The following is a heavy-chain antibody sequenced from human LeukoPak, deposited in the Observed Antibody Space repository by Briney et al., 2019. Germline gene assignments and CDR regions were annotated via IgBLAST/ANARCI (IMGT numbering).Heavy chain of an antibody. CDR2: ISGSGGST. V-gene: IGHV3-23*01. CDR1: GFTFSTYA. D-gene: IGHD2-2*01. Sequence: SGGSLRLSCAASGFTFSTYAMSWGRQAPGKGLEWVSAISGSGGSTYYADSVKGRFTISRDNSKNTLYLQMNSLRAEDTAVYYCAKALCSRISCHPGRDNYYYMDVWGKGTTVTISS. CDR3: AKALCSRISCHPGRDNYYYMDV. J-gene: IGHJ6*03.